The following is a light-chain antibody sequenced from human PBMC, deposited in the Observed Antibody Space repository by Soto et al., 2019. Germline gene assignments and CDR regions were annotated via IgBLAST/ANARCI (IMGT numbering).Light chain of an antibody. J-gene: IGKJ4*01. CDR2: AAS. V-gene: IGKV1-39*01. Sequence: DLEMTQSPDSLSASVGDRVTITCRASQNIYDYLNWYQQKPGKAPKLLVSAASRVHSGLPSRFSGSGSGTYFTLTVTSLQREDVATYYCQQGASVPFTFGGGTRVEI. CDR1: QNIYDY. CDR3: QQGASVPFT.